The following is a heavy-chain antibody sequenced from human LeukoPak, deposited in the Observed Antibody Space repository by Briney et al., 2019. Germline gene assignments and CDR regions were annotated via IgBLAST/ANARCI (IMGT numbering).Heavy chain of an antibody. J-gene: IGHJ4*02. CDR1: GYTFTGYY. CDR3: ARDMGVAAAGYFDY. CDR2: LNPNSGGT. D-gene: IGHD6-13*01. Sequence: ASVKVSCKASGYTFTGYYMHWVRQAPGQGLEWMGWLNPNSGGTNYAQKFQGRVTMTRDTSISTAYMELSRLRSDDTAVYYCARDMGVAAAGYFDYWGQGTLVTVSS. V-gene: IGHV1-2*02.